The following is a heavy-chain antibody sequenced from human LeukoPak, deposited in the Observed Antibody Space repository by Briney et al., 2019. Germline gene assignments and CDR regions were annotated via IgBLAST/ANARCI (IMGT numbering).Heavy chain of an antibody. CDR3: AKFRADRSGLAFDY. J-gene: IGHJ4*02. D-gene: IGHD6-19*01. Sequence: GGSLRLSCAASGFTFSINAMSWVRQAPGKGLEWVSSISGTSGNTYYADSVKGRFAISRDNSKDTLYLQMNSLRAEDTAIYYCAKFRADRSGLAFDYWGQGNLVNVSS. CDR1: GFTFSINA. CDR2: ISGTSGNT. V-gene: IGHV3-23*01.